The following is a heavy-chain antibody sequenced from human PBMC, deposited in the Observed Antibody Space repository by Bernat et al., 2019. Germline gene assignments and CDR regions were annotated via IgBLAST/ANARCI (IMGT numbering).Heavy chain of an antibody. CDR2: ISPSGDRS. Sequence: EVQLLESGGGLVQPGGSLRLSCAASGFTFSTYGMNWVRQAPGKGLEWVSTISPSGDRSNQAEPRKGRFTISRDKSKNKPYLQKNSLRADDTAVYYCGKDKGNSGYNYPYFDYWGQGTLVTVSS. D-gene: IGHD5-12*01. CDR1: GFTFSTYG. V-gene: IGHV3-23*01. CDR3: GKDKGNSGYNYPYFDY. J-gene: IGHJ4*02.